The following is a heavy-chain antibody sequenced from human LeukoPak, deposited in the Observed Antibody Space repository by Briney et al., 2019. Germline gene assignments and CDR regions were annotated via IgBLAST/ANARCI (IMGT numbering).Heavy chain of an antibody. V-gene: IGHV4-34*01. CDR2: INHSGST. CDR1: GGSFSGYY. CDR3: ARGVVAAINWFDP. D-gene: IGHD2-15*01. J-gene: IGHJ5*02. Sequence: SEPLSLTCAVYGGSFSGYYWSWIRQPPGKGLEWVGEINHSGSTNYNPSLKSRVTISVDKSKNQFSLKLSSVTAADTAVYYCARGVVAAINWFDPWGQGTLVTVSS.